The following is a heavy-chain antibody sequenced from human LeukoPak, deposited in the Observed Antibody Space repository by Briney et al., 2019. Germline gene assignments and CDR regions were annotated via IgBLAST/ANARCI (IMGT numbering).Heavy chain of an antibody. Sequence: GGSLRLSCAASGFTFSSYVMNWVRQAPGKGLEGVSAISDTGGSTYYADSVRGRFTISRHNSKNTLYLQMNSLRAEDTAVYYCAKGSSGWDFDYWGQKTLVTVSS. D-gene: IGHD6-19*01. J-gene: IGHJ4*02. CDR1: GFTFSSYV. CDR3: AKGSSGWDFDY. V-gene: IGHV3-23*01. CDR2: ISDTGGST.